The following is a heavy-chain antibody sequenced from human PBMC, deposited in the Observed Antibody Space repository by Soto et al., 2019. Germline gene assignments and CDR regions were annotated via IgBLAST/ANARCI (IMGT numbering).Heavy chain of an antibody. CDR1: GGTFSSYT. J-gene: IGHJ3*02. Sequence: QVQLVQSGAEVKKPGSSVKVSCKASGGTFSSYTISWVRQAPGQGLEWMGRIIPILGIANYAQKFQGRVTITADQSTSTAYMELSSLRSEDTAVYYCARPTPPRSGNDAFDIWGQGTMVTVSS. CDR3: ARPTPPRSGNDAFDI. V-gene: IGHV1-69*02. CDR2: IIPILGIA. D-gene: IGHD2-15*01.